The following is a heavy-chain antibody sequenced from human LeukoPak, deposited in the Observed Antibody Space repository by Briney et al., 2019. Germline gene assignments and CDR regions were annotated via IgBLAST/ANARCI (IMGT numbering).Heavy chain of an antibody. D-gene: IGHD3-10*01. Sequence: SETLSLTCNVSGGSISNKTYSWGWIRQPPEKGLEWIGLYYSGTTYYNPSLKSRVTMYADTSKSQFSLKLTSVTAADTAVYFCARRAITVAPYYFDYWGQGTLVTVSS. CDR2: YYSGTT. V-gene: IGHV4-39*01. CDR1: GGSISNKTYS. CDR3: ARRAITVAPYYFDY. J-gene: IGHJ4*02.